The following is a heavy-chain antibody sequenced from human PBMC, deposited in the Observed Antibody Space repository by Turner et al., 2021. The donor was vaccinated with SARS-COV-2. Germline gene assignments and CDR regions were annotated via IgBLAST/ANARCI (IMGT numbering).Heavy chain of an antibody. Sequence: QVQLVQSGADVKKPGASVTFSCQASGYIFINYYIHWVRQAPGQGLEWVGIINPSGGGTRYAQKFRGRVTMTRDTSTSTVSMELSSLRSEDTAVYYCARGELWSFSSYDNWGQGTLVTVSS. CDR2: INPSGGGT. CDR1: GYIFINYY. J-gene: IGHJ4*02. CDR3: ARGELWSFSSYDN. D-gene: IGHD3-10*01. V-gene: IGHV1-46*03.